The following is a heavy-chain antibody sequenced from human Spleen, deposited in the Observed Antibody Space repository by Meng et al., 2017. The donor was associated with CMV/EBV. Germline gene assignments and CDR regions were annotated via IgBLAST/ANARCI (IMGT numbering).Heavy chain of an antibody. J-gene: IGHJ6*02. V-gene: IGHV4-34*01. CDR1: GGSFSGYY. Sequence: GSLRLSCAVYGGSFSGYYWSWIRQPPGKGLEWIGEINHSGSTNYNPSLKSRVTISVDTSKNQFSLKLSSVTAADTAVYYCARGPYSSPPRYYYYGMDVWGQGTTVTVSS. D-gene: IGHD6-13*01. CDR3: ARGPYSSPPRYYYYGMDV. CDR2: INHSGST.